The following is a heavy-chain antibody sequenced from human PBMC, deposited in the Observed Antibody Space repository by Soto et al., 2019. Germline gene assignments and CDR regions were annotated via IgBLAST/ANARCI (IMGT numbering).Heavy chain of an antibody. J-gene: IGHJ4*02. Sequence: QVTLKESGPVLVKPTETLTLTCTVSGFSLSKARMGVSWIRQPPGKALEWLAHIIWNDERSYSTSLKTRPTTSKDTSKSQVVLTMTNVDPVDTGTYYCTRALREELPIYSFDSWGQGTLVTVSS. CDR1: GFSLSKARMG. CDR2: IIWNDER. CDR3: TRALREELPIYSFDS. D-gene: IGHD1-7*01. V-gene: IGHV2-26*01.